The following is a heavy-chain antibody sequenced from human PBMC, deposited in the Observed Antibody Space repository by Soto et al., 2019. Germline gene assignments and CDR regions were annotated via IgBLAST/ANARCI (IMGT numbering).Heavy chain of an antibody. Sequence: SETLSLTCAVSGGSISSGDYYWSWIRQPPGKGLEWIGYIYNIGSTNYNPSLKSRVTISIDTSKNQFSLKLSSVTAADTALYFCARAYDSTGYYLNWFDPWGQGTLLTVSS. D-gene: IGHD3-22*01. V-gene: IGHV4-30-4*01. CDR2: IYNIGST. CDR1: GGSISSGDYY. CDR3: ARAYDSTGYYLNWFDP. J-gene: IGHJ5*02.